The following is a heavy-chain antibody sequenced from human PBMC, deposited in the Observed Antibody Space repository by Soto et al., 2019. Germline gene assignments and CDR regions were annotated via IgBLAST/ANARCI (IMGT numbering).Heavy chain of an antibody. V-gene: IGHV4-34*01. Sequence: WTWIRQTPVKGLEWIGEINDSGNINYNPSLKSRVTILVDTAKKQISLRLSSVNAASTAVDYCERVVSLWFVELSGRGGYYYYRGVWGEGTSLTVSS. J-gene: IGHJ6*03. D-gene: IGHD3-10*01. CDR3: ERVVSLWFVELSGRGGYYYYRGV. CDR2: INDSGNI.